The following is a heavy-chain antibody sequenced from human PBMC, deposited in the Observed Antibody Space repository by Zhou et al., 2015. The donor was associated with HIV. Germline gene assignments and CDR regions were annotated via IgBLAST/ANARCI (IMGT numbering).Heavy chain of an antibody. D-gene: IGHD3-22*01. J-gene: IGHJ4*02. CDR1: GFTFDRFG. V-gene: IGHV3-33*08. CDR2: IWYDGSNK. Sequence: QVYLVESGGGVIQPGTSLRLSCVGSGFTFDRFGIHWVRQAPGKGLEWVAVIWYDGSNKYYADSVKGRFTISRDNSKNTLYLQMNSLRAEDTAVYYCARDIYDSSGFDYWGQGTLVTVSS. CDR3: ARDIYDSSGFDY.